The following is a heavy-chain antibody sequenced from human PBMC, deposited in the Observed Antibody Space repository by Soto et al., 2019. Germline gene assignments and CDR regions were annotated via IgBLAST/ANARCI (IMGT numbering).Heavy chain of an antibody. J-gene: IGHJ4*01. Sequence: QVQLVQSGAEVKKPGASVNVSCKASGFTFIKYAMHWVPQAPGQRPAWMGWINAGNGNTRYSQRWQGRVTITGDTSASTVYMDLSSLRSADTAVYYCARDYADIAVAGIPLLAHWGQGTLVTVSS. CDR1: GFTFIKYA. CDR3: ARDYADIAVAGIPLLAH. V-gene: IGHV1-3*01. D-gene: IGHD6-19*01. CDR2: INAGNGNT.